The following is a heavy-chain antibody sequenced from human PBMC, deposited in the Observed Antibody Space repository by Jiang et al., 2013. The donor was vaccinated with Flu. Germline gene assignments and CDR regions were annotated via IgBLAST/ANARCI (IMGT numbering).Heavy chain of an antibody. J-gene: IGHJ4*02. CDR1: GFIFDNAW. Sequence: VQLVESGGGFVKPGGSLRLSCEASGFIFDNAWMHWVRQAPGKGLEWVGRIKTKIDGGTADYAAPVKGRFTVSRDDSKSTLYLEMNSLKTEDTAVYYCTTNYGDYFWSSFDFWGQGTLVYRFL. D-gene: IGHD4-17*01. V-gene: IGHV3-15*07. CDR3: TTNYGDYFWSSFDF. CDR2: IKTKIDGGTA.